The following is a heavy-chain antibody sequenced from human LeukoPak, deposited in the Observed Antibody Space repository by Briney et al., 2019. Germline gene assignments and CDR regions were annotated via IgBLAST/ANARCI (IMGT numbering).Heavy chain of an antibody. J-gene: IGHJ6*04. V-gene: IGHV3-66*01. Sequence: GGSLRLSCAASGFTVSSNYMSWVRQAPGKGLEWVSVIYSGGSTYYADSVKGRFTISRDNSKNTLYLQMNSLRAEDTAVYYCAKWFGELRVYGMDVWGKGTTVTVS. CDR2: IYSGGST. D-gene: IGHD3-10*01. CDR1: GFTVSSNY. CDR3: AKWFGELRVYGMDV.